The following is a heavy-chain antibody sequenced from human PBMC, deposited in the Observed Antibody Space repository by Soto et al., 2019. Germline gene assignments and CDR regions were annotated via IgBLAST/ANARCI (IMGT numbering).Heavy chain of an antibody. CDR1: GFTFSSYG. D-gene: IGHD2-15*01. V-gene: IGHV3-30*18. J-gene: IGHJ6*02. CDR2: ISYDGSNK. CDR3: AKDFRDIVVAVAATPRGDYYYGMDV. Sequence: QVQLVESGGGVVQPGRSLRLSCAASGFTFSSYGMHWVRQAPGKGLEWVAVISYDGSNKYYADSVKGRFTISRDNSKNTLYLQMNSLRAEDTAVYYCAKDFRDIVVAVAATPRGDYYYGMDVWGQGTTVTVSS.